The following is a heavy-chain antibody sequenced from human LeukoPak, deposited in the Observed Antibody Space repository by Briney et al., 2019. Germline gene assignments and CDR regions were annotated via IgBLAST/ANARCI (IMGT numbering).Heavy chain of an antibody. J-gene: IGHJ6*03. Sequence: PSETLSLTCTVSGGSISSYYWSWIRQPAGKGLEWIGRIYTSGSTNYNPSLKSRVTMSVDTSKNQFSLKLSSVTAADTAVYYCARDYARATTPDYYYYYYMDVWGKGTTVTVSS. CDR1: GGSISSYY. CDR3: ARDYARATTPDYYYYYYMDV. D-gene: IGHD4-11*01. CDR2: IYTSGST. V-gene: IGHV4-4*07.